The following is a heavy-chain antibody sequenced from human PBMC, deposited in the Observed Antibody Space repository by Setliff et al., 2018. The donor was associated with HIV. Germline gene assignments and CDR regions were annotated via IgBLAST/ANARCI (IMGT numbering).Heavy chain of an antibody. CDR3: ARGGSGWYSFDY. Sequence: GSLRLSCAASGFTFSMYWMTWVRQAPGKGLEWVANIKEDGSEKYYVDSVKGRFTISRDNAKKSLYLQMNSLRAEHTAVYYCARGGSGWYSFDYWGQGTLVTVSS. J-gene: IGHJ4*02. V-gene: IGHV3-7*03. CDR2: IKEDGSEK. CDR1: GFTFSMYW. D-gene: IGHD6-19*01.